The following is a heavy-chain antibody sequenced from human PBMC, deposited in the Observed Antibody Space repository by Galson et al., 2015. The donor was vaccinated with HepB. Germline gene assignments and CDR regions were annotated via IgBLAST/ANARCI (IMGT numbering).Heavy chain of an antibody. D-gene: IGHD2-2*02. CDR2: INPNSGGT. CDR1: GYALTGYY. V-gene: IGHV1-2*02. Sequence: SVKVSCKASGYALTGYYMHWVRQAPGQGLEWMGWINPNSGGTNYAQKFQGRVTMTRDTSISTAYMELSRLRSDDTAVYYCARQTRYCSSTSCYTSASFGYWGQGTLVTVSS. CDR3: ARQTRYCSSTSCYTSASFGY. J-gene: IGHJ4*02.